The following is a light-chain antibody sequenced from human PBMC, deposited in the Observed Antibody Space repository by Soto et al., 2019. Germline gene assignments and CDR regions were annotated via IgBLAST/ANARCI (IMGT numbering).Light chain of an antibody. CDR1: QSLLHSNGYNY. CDR3: VQALQTPWT. J-gene: IGKJ1*01. Sequence: DIVMTQSPLSLPVTPGEPASISCRSSQSLLHSNGYNYLDWYLQKPGQSPQLLIYLGSNRASGVXDAXSGSGSGTDFTLKLSRVEAEDVGVYYCVQALQTPWTFGEGTKVEIK. V-gene: IGKV2-28*01. CDR2: LGS.